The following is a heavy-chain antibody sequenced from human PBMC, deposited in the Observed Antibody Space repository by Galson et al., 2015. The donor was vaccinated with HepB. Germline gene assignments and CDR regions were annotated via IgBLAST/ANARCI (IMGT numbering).Heavy chain of an antibody. Sequence: SLRLSCAASGVTFSNYGFHWVRQAPGKGLEWVTVISYDGRNKYYADSVKGRFTISRDDFKTMVYLQMNSLRAEDKALYYCAKDPYLYSALAGTMAGFDYWGQGTLVTVSS. CDR2: ISYDGRNK. J-gene: IGHJ4*02. CDR1: GVTFSNYG. CDR3: AKDPYLYSALAGTMAGFDY. D-gene: IGHD6-19*01. V-gene: IGHV3-30*18.